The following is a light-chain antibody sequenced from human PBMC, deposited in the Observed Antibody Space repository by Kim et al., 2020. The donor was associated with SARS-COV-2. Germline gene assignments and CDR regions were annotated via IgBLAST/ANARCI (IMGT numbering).Light chain of an antibody. V-gene: IGLV1-44*01. CDR1: KSDIGINP. CDR2: SNV. CDR3: ASWDDSLSGWV. Sequence: GQRVTFSCSGSKSDIGINPVSWYQQLPGTTPKLLIYSNVQRPSGVPDRFSGSKSGTSASLAISGLQSEDEADYYCASWDDSLSGWVFGGGTQLTV. J-gene: IGLJ3*02.